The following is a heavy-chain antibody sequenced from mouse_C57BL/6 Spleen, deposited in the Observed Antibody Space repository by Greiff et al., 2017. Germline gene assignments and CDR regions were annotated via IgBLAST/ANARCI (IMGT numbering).Heavy chain of an antibody. CDR1: GFSLTSYG. CDR2: IWSDGST. J-gene: IGHJ2*01. CDR3: ARYTWDFFFFDY. Sequence: VKLMESGPGLVAPSQSLSITCTVSGFSLTSYGVHWVRQPPGKGLEWLVVIWSDGSTTYNSALKSRLSISKDNSKSQVFLKMNSLQTDDTTMYYCARYTWDFFFFDYWGQGTTLTVSS. V-gene: IGHV2-6*03. D-gene: IGHD4-1*01.